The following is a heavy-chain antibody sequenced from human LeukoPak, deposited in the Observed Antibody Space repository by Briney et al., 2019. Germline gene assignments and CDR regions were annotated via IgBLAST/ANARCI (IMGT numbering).Heavy chain of an antibody. CDR1: GFIIISYR. D-gene: IGHD5-24*01. CDR2: ISGSGGST. V-gene: IGHV3-23*01. Sequence: GESLRLSCAASGFIIISYRMSWVRQAPGKGLEWVPTISGSGGSTYYADSVKGRFTISRDNSKSTLYLQINSLRAEDTAVYYCAKSGYNRFDYWGQGTLVTVSS. J-gene: IGHJ4*02. CDR3: AKSGYNRFDY.